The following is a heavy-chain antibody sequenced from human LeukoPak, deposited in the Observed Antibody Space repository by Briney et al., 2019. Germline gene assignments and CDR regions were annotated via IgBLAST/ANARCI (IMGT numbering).Heavy chain of an antibody. V-gene: IGHV3-33*01. J-gene: IGHJ4*02. CDR1: GFTFSSYG. Sequence: QTGGSLRLSCAASGFTFSSYGMHWVRQAPGKGLEWVAVIWYDGSNKYYADSVKGRFTISRDNSKNTLYLQMNSLRAEDTAVYYCARDYYGSGSYLVYWGQGTLVTVSS. D-gene: IGHD3-10*01. CDR2: IWYDGSNK. CDR3: ARDYYGSGSYLVY.